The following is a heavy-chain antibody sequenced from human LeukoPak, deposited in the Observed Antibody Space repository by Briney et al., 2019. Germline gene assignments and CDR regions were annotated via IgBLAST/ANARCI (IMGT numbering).Heavy chain of an antibody. V-gene: IGHV1-69*13. CDR3: ASCPGPCYYYHGMDV. Sequence: SVKVSCKASGGTFSSYAISWVRQAPGQGLEWMGGIIPIFGTANYAQKFQGRVTITADESTSTAYMELSSLGSEDTAVYYCASCPGPCYYYHGMDVWGQGTTVTVSS. J-gene: IGHJ6*02. CDR2: IIPIFGTA. CDR1: GGTFSSYA.